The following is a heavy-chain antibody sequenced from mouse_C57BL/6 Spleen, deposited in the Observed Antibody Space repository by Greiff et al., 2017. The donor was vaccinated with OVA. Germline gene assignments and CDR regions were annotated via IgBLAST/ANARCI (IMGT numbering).Heavy chain of an antibody. D-gene: IGHD2-5*01. J-gene: IGHJ3*01. CDR3: ARVDYSNAWFAY. V-gene: IGHV5-16*01. Sequence: EVKVVESEGGLVQPGSSMKLSCTASGFTFSDYYMAWVRQVPEKGLEWVANINYDGSSTYYLDSLKSRFIISRDNAKNILYLQMSSLKSEDTATYYCARVDYSNAWFAYWGQGTLVTVSA. CDR2: INYDGSST. CDR1: GFTFSDYY.